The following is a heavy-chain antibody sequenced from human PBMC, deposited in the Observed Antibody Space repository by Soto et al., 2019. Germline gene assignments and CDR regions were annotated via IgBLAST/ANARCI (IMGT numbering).Heavy chain of an antibody. D-gene: IGHD2-8*01. CDR3: VREAPCTNGVCQFDY. J-gene: IGHJ4*02. CDR2: ISSSGSTI. V-gene: IGHV3-48*03. CDR1: GFTFSPYE. Sequence: GSLRLSCAASGFTFSPYEMNWVRQAPGKGLEWISYISSSGSTIYYADSVKGRFTISRDNAKKSLFLQMNSLRAEDTAVYYCVREAPCTNGVCQFDYWGQGTLVTVSS.